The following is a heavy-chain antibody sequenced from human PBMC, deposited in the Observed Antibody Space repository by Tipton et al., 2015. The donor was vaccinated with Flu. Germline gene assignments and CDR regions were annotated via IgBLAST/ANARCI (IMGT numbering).Heavy chain of an antibody. J-gene: IGHJ4*02. Sequence: QVQLVQSGAEVKKPGSSVKVSCKASGGTFSSYAISWVRQAPGQGLGWMGGIIPILGIANYAQKFQGRVTITADESTSTAYMELSSLRAEDTAVYYCARGSSYYYDSSGYYSPFYYWGQGTLVTVSS. V-gene: IGHV1-69*01. CDR2: IIPILGIA. D-gene: IGHD3-22*01. CDR3: ARGSSYYYDSSGYYSPFYY. CDR1: GGTFSSYA.